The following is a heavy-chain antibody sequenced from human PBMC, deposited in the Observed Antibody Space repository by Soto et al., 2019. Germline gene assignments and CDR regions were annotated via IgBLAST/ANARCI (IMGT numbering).Heavy chain of an antibody. D-gene: IGHD3-10*01. CDR3: TREGSAPYYYYGMDA. Sequence: ASVKVSCKASGYTFTNYAIHWVRQAPGQRLEWMGWINAGNGNTNYAQNLQGRVIMTADTSTSTAYMELRSLRSDDTAIYYCTREGSAPYYYYGMDAWGQGTTVTVS. V-gene: IGHV1-3*01. J-gene: IGHJ6*02. CDR2: INAGNGNT. CDR1: GYTFTNYA.